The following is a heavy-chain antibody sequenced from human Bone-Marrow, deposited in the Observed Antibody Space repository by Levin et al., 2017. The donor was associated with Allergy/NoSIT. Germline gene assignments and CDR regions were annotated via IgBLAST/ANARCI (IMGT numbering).Heavy chain of an antibody. V-gene: IGHV3-66*01. D-gene: IGHD5-18*01. CDR1: GFTVSSNY. CDR3: AAGWTAMVCPFDY. CDR2: IYSGGST. J-gene: IGHJ4*02. Sequence: GGSLRLSCAASGFTVSSNYMSWVRQAPGKGLEWVSVIYSGGSTYYADSVKGRFTISRDNSKNTLYLQMNSLRAEDTAVYYCAAGWTAMVCPFDYWGQGTLVTVSS.